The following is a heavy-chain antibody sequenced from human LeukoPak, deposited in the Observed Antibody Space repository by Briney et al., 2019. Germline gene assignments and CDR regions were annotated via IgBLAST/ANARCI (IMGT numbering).Heavy chain of an antibody. J-gene: IGHJ5*02. CDR3: ARDHGRTDYVNWFDP. Sequence: PSETLSLTCTVSGVSISSSSYYWGWIRQPPGKGLEWIGSIYYSGSTYYNPSLKSRVTISVDTSKNQFSLKLSSVTAADTAVYYCARDHGRTDYVNWFDPWGQGTLVTVSS. CDR1: GVSISSSSYY. CDR2: IYYSGST. V-gene: IGHV4-39*07. D-gene: IGHD4-17*01.